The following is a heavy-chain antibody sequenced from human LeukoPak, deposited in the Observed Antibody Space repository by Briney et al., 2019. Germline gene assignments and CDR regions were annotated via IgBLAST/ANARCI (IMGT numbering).Heavy chain of an antibody. V-gene: IGHV7-4-1*02. Sequence: ASVKVSCKASGYTFTSYAMNWVRQAPGQGLEWMGWINTISGNPTYAQAFTGRFVFSLDTSVNTAYLQITSLKADDTAIYYCAPEPSWSTSWGQGTLVTVSS. CDR3: APEPSWSTS. D-gene: IGHD6-13*01. J-gene: IGHJ4*02. CDR1: GYTFTSYA. CDR2: INTISGNP.